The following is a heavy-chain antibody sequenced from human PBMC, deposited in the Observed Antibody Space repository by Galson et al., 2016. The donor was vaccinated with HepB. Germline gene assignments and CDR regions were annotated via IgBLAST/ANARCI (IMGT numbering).Heavy chain of an antibody. CDR1: GYTFATYG. D-gene: IGHD6-19*01. Sequence: SGYTFATYGFRWVRQAPGQGLSWMGWISPSSCNTYSGQKFQGRVTMTTDTSTSTVYMELTSLTSDDTAVYSCAKGGGDTTGWYTLDSWGRGILVTVSS. J-gene: IGHJ4*02. CDR3: AKGGGDTTGWYTLDS. CDR2: ISPSSCNT. V-gene: IGHV1-18*01.